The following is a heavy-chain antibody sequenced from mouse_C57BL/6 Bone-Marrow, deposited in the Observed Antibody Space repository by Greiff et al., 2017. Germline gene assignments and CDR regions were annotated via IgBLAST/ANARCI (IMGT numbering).Heavy chain of an antibody. CDR3: ARWYEYDELLAMDY. J-gene: IGHJ4*01. D-gene: IGHD2-4*01. V-gene: IGHV1-26*01. CDR2: LNPNNGGT. Sequence: EVQLQQSGPELVKPGASVKISCKASGYTFTDYYMNWVKQSHGKSLEWIGDLNPNNGGTSYNQKFKGKATLTVDKSSSTAYMELRSLTSEDSAVYYCARWYEYDELLAMDYWGQGTSVTVSS. CDR1: GYTFTDYY.